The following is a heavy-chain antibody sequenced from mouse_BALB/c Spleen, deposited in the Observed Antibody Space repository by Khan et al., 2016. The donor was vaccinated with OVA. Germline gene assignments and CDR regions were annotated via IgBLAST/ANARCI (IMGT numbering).Heavy chain of an antibody. CDR3: ASGGYFYFDV. V-gene: IGHV9-3-1*01. CDR2: INTYTGEP. J-gene: IGHJ1*01. CDR1: GYTFTNYG. D-gene: IGHD2-3*01. Sequence: VQLVESGPELKKPGETVKISCKASGYTFTNYGMNWVKQAPGKGLKWMGWINTYTGEPTYADDFKGRFTFTLETSASTAYLQINNLTNEDTASYCCASGGYFYFDVWGAGTTVTVSS.